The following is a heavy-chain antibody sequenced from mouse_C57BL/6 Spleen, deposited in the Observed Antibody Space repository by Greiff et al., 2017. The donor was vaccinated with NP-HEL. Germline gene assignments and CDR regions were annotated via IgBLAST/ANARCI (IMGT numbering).Heavy chain of an antibody. D-gene: IGHD1-1*01. J-gene: IGHJ2*01. Sequence: QVQLQQSGAELVRPGSSVKLSCKASGYTFTSYWMHWVKQRPIQGLEWIGNIDPSDSETHYNQKFKDKATLTVDKSSSTAYMQLSSLTSEDSAVYYCARTDYYGSRYYFDYWGQGTTLTVSS. CDR2: IDPSDSET. CDR3: ARTDYYGSRYYFDY. V-gene: IGHV1-52*01. CDR1: GYTFTSYW.